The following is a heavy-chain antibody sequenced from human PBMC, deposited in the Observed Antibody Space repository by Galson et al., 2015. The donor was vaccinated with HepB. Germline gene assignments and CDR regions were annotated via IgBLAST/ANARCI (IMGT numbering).Heavy chain of an antibody. CDR3: ARDQGDDYVNYYYYYGMDV. CDR1: GFSVSSNY. V-gene: IGHV3-66*02. J-gene: IGHJ6*02. Sequence: SLRLPCAASGFSVSSNYMSWVRQAPGKGLDWVPVIYSGGNTYYADSVKGRFTISRDNSTNTLHLQMNSLRLEDTAVYYCARDQGDDYVNYYYYYGMDVWGQGTTVTVSS. CDR2: IYSGGNT. D-gene: IGHD4-17*01.